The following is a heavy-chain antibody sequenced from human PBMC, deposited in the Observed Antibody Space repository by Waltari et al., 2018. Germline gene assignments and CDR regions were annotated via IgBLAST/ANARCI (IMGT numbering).Heavy chain of an antibody. CDR3: ATARWGSSWYATNAFDI. V-gene: IGHV1-24*01. CDR2: FDPEDGET. J-gene: IGHJ3*02. D-gene: IGHD6-13*01. Sequence: QVQLVQSGAEVKKPGASVKVSCMVSGYTLTELSMHWVRQAPGKGLEWMGGFDPEDGETSYAQKFQGRVTMTEDTSTDTAYMELSSLRSEDTAVYYCATARWGSSWYATNAFDIWGQGTMVTVSS. CDR1: GYTLTELS.